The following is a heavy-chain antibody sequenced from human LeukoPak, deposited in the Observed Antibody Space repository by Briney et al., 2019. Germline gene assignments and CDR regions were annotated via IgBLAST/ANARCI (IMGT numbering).Heavy chain of an antibody. Sequence: PSETLSLTCSVSGASISSGSNYWGWIRQPPGKTLEWIGSIYSSGSTYYNPSLKSRVIIIIDTPKNHFSLTLSSVTAADTAVYYCARAFYPGYYSYMAVWGKGTTVTVSS. D-gene: IGHD3-3*02. CDR1: GASISSGSNY. CDR2: IYSSGST. CDR3: ARAFYPGYYSYMAV. V-gene: IGHV4-39*07. J-gene: IGHJ6*03.